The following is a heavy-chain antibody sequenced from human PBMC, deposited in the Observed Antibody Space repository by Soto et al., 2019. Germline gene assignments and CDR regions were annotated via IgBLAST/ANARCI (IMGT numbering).Heavy chain of an antibody. D-gene: IGHD6-13*01. CDR3: AVPGAGDFDY. CDR2: VYHSGST. CDR1: GASISTNNC. Sequence: SETLSLTCAVSGASISTNNCWRSVRQPPGKGLEWIGEVYHSGSTNCNPSLKSRVTISIDKSKNQFSLRLTSMTAADTAVYYCAVPGAGDFDYWSQGTLVTVSS. V-gene: IGHV4-4*02. J-gene: IGHJ4*02.